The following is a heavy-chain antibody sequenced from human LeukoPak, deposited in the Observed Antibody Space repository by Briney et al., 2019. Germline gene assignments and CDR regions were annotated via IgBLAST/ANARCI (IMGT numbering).Heavy chain of an antibody. V-gene: IGHV4-34*01. CDR2: INHSGST. CDR1: VGSFSGYY. CDR3: AREPSLYYDSSGDAFDI. J-gene: IGHJ3*02. Sequence: SETLSLTCAVYVGSFSGYYWSWIRQPPGKGLEWIGEINHSGSTNYNPSLKSRVTISVDTSKSQFSLNQSSVTAADTAVYYCAREPSLYYDSSGDAFDIWGQGTMVTVSS. D-gene: IGHD3-22*01.